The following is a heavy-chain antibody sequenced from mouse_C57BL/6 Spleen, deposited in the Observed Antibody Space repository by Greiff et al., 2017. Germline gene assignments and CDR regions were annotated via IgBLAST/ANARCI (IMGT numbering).Heavy chain of an antibody. CDR1: GYTFTSYW. V-gene: IGHV1-53*01. CDR3: ARSNGGKTAQATY. Sequence: VQLQQSGTELVKPGASVKLSCKASGYTFTSYWMHWVKQRPGQGLEWIGNINPSNGGTNYNEKFKSKATLTVDKSSSTAYMQLSSLTSEDSAVYYCARSNGGKTAQATYWGQGTTLTVSS. D-gene: IGHD3-2*02. J-gene: IGHJ2*01. CDR2: INPSNGGT.